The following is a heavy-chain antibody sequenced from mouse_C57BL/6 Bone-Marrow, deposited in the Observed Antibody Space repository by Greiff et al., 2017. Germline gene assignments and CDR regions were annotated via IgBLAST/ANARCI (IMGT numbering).Heavy chain of an antibody. J-gene: IGHJ3*01. CDR1: GFNIKDDY. CDR3: TTEYGYGFAY. D-gene: IGHD2-2*01. V-gene: IGHV14-4*01. CDR2: IDPENGDT. Sequence: VQLQQSGAELVRPGASVKLSCTASGFNIKDDYMHWVKQRPEQGLEWIGWIDPENGDTEYASKFQGKATITADTSSNTAYLQLSSLTSEDTAVCSCTTEYGYGFAYWGQGTLVTVSA.